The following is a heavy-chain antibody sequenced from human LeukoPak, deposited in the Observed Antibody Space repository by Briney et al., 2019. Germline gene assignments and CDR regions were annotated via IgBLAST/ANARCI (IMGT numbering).Heavy chain of an antibody. CDR2: IYSSGST. D-gene: IGHD3-10*01. J-gene: IGHJ6*03. V-gene: IGHV4-61*02. CDR3: ARDRGFMVRGSRRGYDDYYYYMDV. CDR1: GGSISSGSYY. Sequence: KTSETLSLTCTVSGGSISSGSYYWSWIRQPAGKGLEWIGRIYSSGSTNYNPSLKSRVTISVDTSKNQFSLKLSSVTAADTAVYYCARDRGFMVRGSRRGYDDYYYYMDVWGKGTTVTIS.